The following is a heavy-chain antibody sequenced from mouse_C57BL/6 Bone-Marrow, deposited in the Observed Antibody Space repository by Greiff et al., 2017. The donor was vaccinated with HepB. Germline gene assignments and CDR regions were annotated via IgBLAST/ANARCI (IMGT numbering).Heavy chain of an antibody. CDR1: GFTFTDYY. D-gene: IGHD3-3*01. Sequence: EVKLVESGGGLVQPGGSLSLSCAASGFTFTDYYMSWVRQPPGKALEWLGFIRNKANGYTTEYSASVKGRFTISRDNSQSSLYLQMNALRAEDSATYYCERYIPQLTLDYWGQGTTLTVSS. V-gene: IGHV7-3*01. CDR2: IRNKANGYTT. CDR3: ERYIPQLTLDY. J-gene: IGHJ2*01.